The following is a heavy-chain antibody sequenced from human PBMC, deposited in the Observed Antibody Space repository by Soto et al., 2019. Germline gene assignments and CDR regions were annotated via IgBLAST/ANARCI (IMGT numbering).Heavy chain of an antibody. CDR2: INAGNGNT. J-gene: IGHJ6*02. V-gene: IGHV1-3*01. CDR3: AREMPSTAAAYFYYGLNV. Sequence: ASVKVSCKASGYTFTSYAMHWVRQAPGQRLEWMGWINAGNGNTKYSQKFQGRVTITRDTSASTAYMELSSLRSEDTAVYYCAREMPSTAAAYFYYGLNVWGQGTMVTVSS. CDR1: GYTFTSYA. D-gene: IGHD6-13*01.